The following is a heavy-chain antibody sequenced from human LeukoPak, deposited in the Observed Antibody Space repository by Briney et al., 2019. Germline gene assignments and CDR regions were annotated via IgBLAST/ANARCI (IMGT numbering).Heavy chain of an antibody. J-gene: IGHJ4*02. Sequence: ASVKVSCKASGYTFTGYYMHWVRQAPGQGLEWMGWINPNSGGTNYAQKFQGRVTMTRDTSISTAYMELSRLRSDDTAVYYCAADDALVSGSLAAYWGQGTLVTVSS. CDR3: AADDALVSGSLAAY. CDR2: INPNSGGT. V-gene: IGHV1-2*02. D-gene: IGHD1-26*01. CDR1: GYTFTGYY.